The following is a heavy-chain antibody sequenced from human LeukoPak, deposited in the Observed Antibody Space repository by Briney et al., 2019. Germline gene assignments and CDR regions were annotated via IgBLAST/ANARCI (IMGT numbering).Heavy chain of an antibody. Sequence: GGSLRLSCVVSGVSLSSHGMHWVRQPPGKRLEWLTFTWSDGRSEYYADSVKGRFSVSRDNSKNTVYLQIDSLRVEDTAVYYCARDRGNDYFDSWGQGTLVTVSS. CDR1: GVSLSSHG. J-gene: IGHJ4*02. V-gene: IGHV3-33*01. CDR2: TWSDGRSE. CDR3: ARDRGNDYFDS.